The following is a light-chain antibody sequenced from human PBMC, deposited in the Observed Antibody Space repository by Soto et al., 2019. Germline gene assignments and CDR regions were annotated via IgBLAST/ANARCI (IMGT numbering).Light chain of an antibody. J-gene: IGKJ2*01. V-gene: IGKV1-39*01. CDR1: QTISNS. Sequence: DLQMTQSPSSLSASVGDRVTITCRTSQTISNSLNWYQQKPGTAPNLLIYAASSLQSGVPSRFSGSGSGTDFTLTISSLQPEDFATYYCQQSYSGPYTFGQGTKLEIK. CDR3: QQSYSGPYT. CDR2: AAS.